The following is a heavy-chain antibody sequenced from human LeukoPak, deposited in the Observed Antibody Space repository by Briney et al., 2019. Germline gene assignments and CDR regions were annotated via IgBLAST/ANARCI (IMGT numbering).Heavy chain of an antibody. CDR2: VYYGRSP. CDR1: GDSISRSTYY. Sequence: PSETLSLTCTVSGDSISRSTYYWAWIRQPPGKGLEWIGSVYYGRSPYFNPSLESRATISVDTSKNHFSLKMSSVTAADTAVYYCARSSGTGTFSYWGQGTLVTVSA. D-gene: IGHD6-25*01. V-gene: IGHV4-39*02. J-gene: IGHJ4*02. CDR3: ARSSGTGTFSY.